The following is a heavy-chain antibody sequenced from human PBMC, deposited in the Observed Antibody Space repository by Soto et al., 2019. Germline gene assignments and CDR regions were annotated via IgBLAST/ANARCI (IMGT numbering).Heavy chain of an antibody. Sequence: PADTLSLTCTVSCGSVSSGSYSWIWIRQPPGKGLEWIGYIYYSASTNYNPSLKSRVTISVDTSKNQFSLKLSSVTAADTAVYYCARDAQQLAYDYWGQGTLVTVSS. CDR2: IYYSAST. CDR1: CGSVSSGSYS. V-gene: IGHV4-61*01. D-gene: IGHD6-13*01. CDR3: ARDAQQLAYDY. J-gene: IGHJ4*02.